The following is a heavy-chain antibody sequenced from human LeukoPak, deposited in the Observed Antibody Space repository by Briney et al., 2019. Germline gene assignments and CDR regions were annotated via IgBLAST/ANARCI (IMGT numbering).Heavy chain of an antibody. CDR3: ARHSSRVIVVVNN. D-gene: IGHD3-22*01. CDR1: GGSISSSSYY. V-gene: IGHV4-39*01. Sequence: SETLSLTCTVSGGSISSSSYYWGWIRQPPGKGLEWIGSIYYSGNTYYNPSLKSRVTISVDTSKNQFSLKLSSVTAADTAVYYCARHSSRVIVVVNNWGQGIPVTVSS. J-gene: IGHJ4*02. CDR2: IYYSGNT.